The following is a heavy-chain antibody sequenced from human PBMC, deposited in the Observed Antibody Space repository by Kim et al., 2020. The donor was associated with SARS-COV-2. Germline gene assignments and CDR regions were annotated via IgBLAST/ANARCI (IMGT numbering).Heavy chain of an antibody. CDR3: AHRVPITSFDY. V-gene: IGHV2-5*01. D-gene: IGHD5-12*01. Sequence: KRYSPSLKSRLTITKDTSKNQVVLTMTNMDPVDTATYYGAHRVPITSFDYWGQGTLVTVSS. CDR2: K. J-gene: IGHJ4*02.